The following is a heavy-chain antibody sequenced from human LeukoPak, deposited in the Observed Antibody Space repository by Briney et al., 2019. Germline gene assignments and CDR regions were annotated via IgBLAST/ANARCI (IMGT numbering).Heavy chain of an antibody. V-gene: IGHV3-48*01. D-gene: IGHD3-22*01. Sequence: PGGSLRLSCAASGFTFSSYSMNWVRQAPGKGLEWVSYISSSSSTIYYADSVKGRFTISRDNAKNSLYLQMNSLRAEDTAVYYCARDELCYYDSSGYFSFDYWGQGTLVTVSS. CDR3: ARDELCYYDSSGYFSFDY. CDR1: GFTFSSYS. J-gene: IGHJ4*02. CDR2: ISSSSSTI.